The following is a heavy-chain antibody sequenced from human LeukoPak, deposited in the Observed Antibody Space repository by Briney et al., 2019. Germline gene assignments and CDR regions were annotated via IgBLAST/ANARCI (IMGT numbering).Heavy chain of an antibody. CDR2: MNPNSGNT. CDR1: GYTFTSYD. V-gene: IGHV1-8*01. Sequence: ASVKVSCKASGYTFTSYDINWVRQATGQGLEWMGWMNPNSGNTGYAQKFQGRVTMTRNTSISTAYMELSSLRSEYTAVYYCARGRYSSGWSSLYSYYYDGMDVWGQGTTVTVSS. D-gene: IGHD6-19*01. J-gene: IGHJ6*02. CDR3: ARGRYSSGWSSLYSYYYDGMDV.